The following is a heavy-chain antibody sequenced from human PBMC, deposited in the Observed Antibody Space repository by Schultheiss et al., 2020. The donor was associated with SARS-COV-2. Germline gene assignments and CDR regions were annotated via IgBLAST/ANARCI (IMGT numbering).Heavy chain of an antibody. CDR1: GFTFSTYS. J-gene: IGHJ4*02. CDR3: ARELSGGSCFDY. V-gene: IGHV3-21*01. Sequence: GGSLRLSCAASGFTFSTYSMNWVRQAPGKGLEWVSSIVSGSSFIYYADSVKGQFTISRDNAKNSLYLQMNSLRAEDTAVYYCARELSGGSCFDYWGQGTLVTVSS. D-gene: IGHD2-15*01. CDR2: IVSGSSFI.